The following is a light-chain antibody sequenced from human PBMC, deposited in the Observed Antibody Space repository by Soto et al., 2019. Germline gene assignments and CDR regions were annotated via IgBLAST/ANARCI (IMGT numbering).Light chain of an antibody. CDR1: QSVSSN. V-gene: IGKV3-15*01. J-gene: IGKJ1*01. CDR3: QQYNKWPQT. Sequence: EIVMTQSPATLSVSPGERATLSCRASQSVSSNLAWYHQKPGQAPRLLIYGASTRATGVPARFSGSGSGTEFTLTISSLQSEDFAVYYCQQYNKWPQTFGQGTKVEIK. CDR2: GAS.